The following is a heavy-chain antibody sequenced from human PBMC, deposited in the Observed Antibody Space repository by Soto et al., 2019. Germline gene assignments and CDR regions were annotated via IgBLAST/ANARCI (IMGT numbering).Heavy chain of an antibody. J-gene: IGHJ3*02. V-gene: IGHV4-39*01. D-gene: IGHD6-13*01. CDR3: ARRSIAAADAFDI. Sequence: SETLSLTCTVSRGSISSGTNHWAWIRQPPGKGLEWIANIYYSGSTFYNPSLKSRVTISLDTSKNQFSLKLSSVTAADTAVYYCARRSIAAADAFDIWGQGTMVTVSS. CDR2: IYYSGST. CDR1: RGSISSGTNH.